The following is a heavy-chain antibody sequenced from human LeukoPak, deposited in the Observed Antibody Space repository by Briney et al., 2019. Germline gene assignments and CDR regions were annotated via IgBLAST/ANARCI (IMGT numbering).Heavy chain of an antibody. J-gene: IGHJ5*02. D-gene: IGHD4-4*01. V-gene: IGHV1-24*01. CDR3: ATLVTGNWFDP. CDR2: FDPEDGET. Sequence: ASVKVSCKVSGYTLTELSMHWVRQAPGKGLGWMGGFDPEDGETIYAQKIQGRVTMTEDTSTDTAYMELSSLRSEDTAVYYCATLVTGNWFDPWGQGTLVTVSS. CDR1: GYTLTELS.